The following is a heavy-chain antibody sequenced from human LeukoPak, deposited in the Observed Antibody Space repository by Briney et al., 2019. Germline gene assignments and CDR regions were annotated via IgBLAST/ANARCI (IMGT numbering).Heavy chain of an antibody. V-gene: IGHV1-24*01. J-gene: IGHJ3*02. CDR1: GYSGIELD. CDR2: FDREDGGT. CDR3: ATHTIFGVVTYAFHI. D-gene: IGHD3-3*01. Sequence: ASVKVSCKVSGYSGIELDMHWVRQAPGEGLEWMGGFDREDGGTIYARKFQGRVTMTEDTSTDTAYMELSSLTSEDTAVYYCATHTIFGVVTYAFHIWGRGTLVTVSS.